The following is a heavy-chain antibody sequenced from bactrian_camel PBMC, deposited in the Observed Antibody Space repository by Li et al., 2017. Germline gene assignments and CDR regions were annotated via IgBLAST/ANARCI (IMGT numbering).Heavy chain of an antibody. CDR3: AAGLVTDEPSLVEREYYY. CDR2: IDSDGDT. J-gene: IGHJ4*01. Sequence: HVQLVESGGDSVQAGESLRLSCVASGYTLPMNMGWFRRLPGKEREGIAVIDSDGDTAYADSAKGRFTISRDGAKNIIELQMHSLNPEDTATYYCAAGLVTDEPSLVEREYYYGGQGTQVTV. V-gene: IGHV3S53*01. CDR1: GYTLPMN. D-gene: IGHD1*01.